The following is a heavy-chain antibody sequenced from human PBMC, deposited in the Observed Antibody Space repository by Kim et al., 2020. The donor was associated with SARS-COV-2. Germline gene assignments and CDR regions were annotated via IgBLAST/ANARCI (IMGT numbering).Heavy chain of an antibody. D-gene: IGHD6-13*01. V-gene: IGHV3-21*01. J-gene: IGHJ6*03. CDR3: ARVMQQQQVWYYYYYMDV. Sequence: GGSLRLSCAASGFTFSSYSMNWVRQAPGKGLEWVSSISSSSSYIYYADSVKGRFTISRDNAKNSLYLQMNSLRAEDTAVYYCARVMQQQQVWYYYYYMDVWGKGTTVTVSS. CDR1: GFTFSSYS. CDR2: ISSSSSYI.